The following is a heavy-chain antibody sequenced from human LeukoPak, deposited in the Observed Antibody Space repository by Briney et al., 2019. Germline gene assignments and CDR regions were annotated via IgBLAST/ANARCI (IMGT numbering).Heavy chain of an antibody. CDR3: ARRRGDFWSDYYAFDY. Sequence: KTSETLSLTCTVSGGSISSYYWSWIRQPPGKGLEWIGYIYYSGSTNYDPSLTSRVTISLDTSKNQFSLKLSSVTAADTAVYYCARRRGDFWSDYYAFDYWGQGTLATISS. J-gene: IGHJ4*02. D-gene: IGHD3-3*01. CDR2: IYYSGST. V-gene: IGHV4-59*08. CDR1: GGSISSYY.